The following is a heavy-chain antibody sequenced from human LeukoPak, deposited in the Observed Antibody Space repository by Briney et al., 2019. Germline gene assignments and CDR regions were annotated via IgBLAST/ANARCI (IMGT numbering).Heavy chain of an antibody. Sequence: GGSLRLSGAASGFTFSSYGMHWVRQAPGKGLEWVSAISGSGGSTYYADSVKGRFTISRDNSKNTLYLQMNSLRAEDTAVYYCAKEAGSSWYGFGYWGQGTLVTVSS. CDR3: AKEAGSSWYGFGY. V-gene: IGHV3-23*01. CDR1: GFTFSSYG. D-gene: IGHD6-13*01. CDR2: ISGSGGST. J-gene: IGHJ4*02.